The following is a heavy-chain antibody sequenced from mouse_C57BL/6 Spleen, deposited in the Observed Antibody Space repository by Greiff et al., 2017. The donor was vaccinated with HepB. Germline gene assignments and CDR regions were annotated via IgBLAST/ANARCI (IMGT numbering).Heavy chain of an antibody. D-gene: IGHD2-4*01. CDR1: GYTFTSYW. CDR3: AKETDYDDYGMDY. J-gene: IGHJ4*01. CDR2: IYPGSGST. V-gene: IGHV1-55*01. Sequence: QVQLQQSGAELVKPGASVKLSCKASGYTFTSYWITWVKQRPGQGLEWIGDIYPGSGSTTYNEKFKSKATLTVDTSTSKAYMQLSSLTSEAAAVYYCAKETDYDDYGMDYWGQGTSVTVSS.